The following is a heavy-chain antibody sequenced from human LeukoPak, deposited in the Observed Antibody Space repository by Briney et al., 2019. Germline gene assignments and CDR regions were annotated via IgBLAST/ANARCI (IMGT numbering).Heavy chain of an antibody. CDR3: ARAFGNSVSYSGDF. V-gene: IGHV3-23*01. Sequence: PGGSLRLSCAASGFTFSSYAMSWVRQAPGKGLEWVSSITGSGAGTYYADSVKGRFTISRDNSENTLYLQMNSLRAEDTAVYYCARAFGNSVSYSGDFWGQGTLVTVSS. D-gene: IGHD4-23*01. J-gene: IGHJ4*02. CDR2: ITGSGAGT. CDR1: GFTFSSYA.